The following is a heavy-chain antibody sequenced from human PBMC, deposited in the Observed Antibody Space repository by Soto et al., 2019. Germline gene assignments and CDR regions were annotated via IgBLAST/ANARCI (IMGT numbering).Heavy chain of an antibody. V-gene: IGHV3-33*01. CDR1: GFTFSSYG. J-gene: IGHJ6*02. D-gene: IGHD3-10*01. Sequence: GGSLRVSCAASGFTFSSYGMHWVRQAPGKGLEWVAVIWYDGSNKYYADSVKGRFTISRDNSKNTLYLQMNSLRAEDTAVYYCASNSGGSPTPYYYCGMDVWGQGTTVTVS. CDR3: ASNSGGSPTPYYYCGMDV. CDR2: IWYDGSNK.